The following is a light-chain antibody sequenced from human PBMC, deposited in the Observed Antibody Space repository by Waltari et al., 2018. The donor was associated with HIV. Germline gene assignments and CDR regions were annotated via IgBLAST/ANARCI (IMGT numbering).Light chain of an antibody. CDR1: SSAVGGYKY. CDR2: EDN. Sequence: QSALTQPPSASGSPGQSVTIPCTGISSAVGGYKYVSWYQHHPGKAPKLMIYEDNRRPSGVPDRFSGSKSGNTASLTVSGLQADDEADYYCSSYAGTNRLFGGGTKLTVL. CDR3: SSYAGTNRL. V-gene: IGLV2-8*01. J-gene: IGLJ2*01.